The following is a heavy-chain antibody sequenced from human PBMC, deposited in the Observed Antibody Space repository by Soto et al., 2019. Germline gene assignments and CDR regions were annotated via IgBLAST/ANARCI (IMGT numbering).Heavy chain of an antibody. V-gene: IGHV3-30-3*01. CDR2: ISYDGSNK. J-gene: IGHJ5*02. CDR3: ARDGIVGATWPWSIYNWFDP. D-gene: IGHD1-26*01. CDR1: GFTFSSYA. Sequence: QVQLVESGGGVVQPGRSLRLSCAASGFTFSSYAMHWVRQAPGKGLEWVAVISYDGSNKYYADSVKGRFTISRDNSKNTLYLQMNSLRAEDTAVYYCARDGIVGATWPWSIYNWFDPWGQGTLVTVSS.